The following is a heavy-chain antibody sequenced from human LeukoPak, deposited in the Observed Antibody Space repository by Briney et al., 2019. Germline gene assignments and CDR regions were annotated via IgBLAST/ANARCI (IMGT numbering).Heavy chain of an antibody. D-gene: IGHD3-3*01. CDR1: GFTFSNAW. Sequence: GGSLRLSCAASGFTFSNAWISWVRQAPGKGLEWVGRIKSKTDGGTTDYAAPVKGRFTISRDDSKNTLYLQMNSLKTEDTAVYYCTASYYDFWSAPTSDYWGQGTLVTVSS. CDR2: IKSKTDGGTT. J-gene: IGHJ4*02. V-gene: IGHV3-15*01. CDR3: TASYYDFWSAPTSDY.